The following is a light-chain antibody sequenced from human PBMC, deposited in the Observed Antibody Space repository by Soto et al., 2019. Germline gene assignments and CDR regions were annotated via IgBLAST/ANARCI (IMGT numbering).Light chain of an antibody. CDR2: DVS. V-gene: IGLV2-14*01. Sequence: LTQPASVSGSPGQSITISCTGTSSDVVGYNYVSWYQQHPGKAPKLMIYDVSNRPSGVSNRFSGSKSGNTASLTISGLQAEDEADYYCSSYTSSSPPHYVFVTVTKVTVL. J-gene: IGLJ1*01. CDR1: SSDVVGYNY. CDR3: SSYTSSSPPHYV.